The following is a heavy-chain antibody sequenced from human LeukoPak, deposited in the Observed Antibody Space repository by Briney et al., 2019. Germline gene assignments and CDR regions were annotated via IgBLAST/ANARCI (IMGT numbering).Heavy chain of an antibody. CDR1: GFTFSNAW. D-gene: IGHD4-11*01. V-gene: IGHV3-23*01. J-gene: IGHJ6*02. Sequence: GGSLRLSCAASGFTFSNAWMSWVRQAPGKGLEWVSAISGSGGSTYYADSVKGRFTISRDNSKNTLYLQMNSLRAEDTAVYYCAKGTTTVTSLYYYYGMDVWGQGTTVTVSS. CDR3: AKGTTTVTSLYYYYGMDV. CDR2: ISGSGGST.